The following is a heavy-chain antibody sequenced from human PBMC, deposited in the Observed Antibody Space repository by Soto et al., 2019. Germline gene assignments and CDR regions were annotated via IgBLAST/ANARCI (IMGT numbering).Heavy chain of an antibody. J-gene: IGHJ6*02. V-gene: IGHV1-18*01. CDR2: ISSYNGDT. CDR1: GYTFTRSG. Sequence: ASVKVSCKASGYTFTRSGISWVRQAPGRGPEWMGWISSYNGDTNYAQTFQGRVTMTTDTSTSTAYMELRSLRSDDTAVYYCAREGVAPYYYYGMDVWSQGTPVTVSS. D-gene: IGHD5-12*01. CDR3: AREGVAPYYYYGMDV.